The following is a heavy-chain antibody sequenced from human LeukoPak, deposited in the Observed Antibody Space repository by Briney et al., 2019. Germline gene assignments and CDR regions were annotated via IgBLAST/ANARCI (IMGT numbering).Heavy chain of an antibody. J-gene: IGHJ5*02. CDR2: ISSSSSHI. V-gene: IGHV3-21*01. D-gene: IGHD3-22*01. Sequence: GGSLRLSCAASGFTFSSYSMNWVRQAPGKGLEWVSSISSSSSHIYYADSVKGRFTISRDNAKNSLYLQMNSLRAEDTAVYYCARDVYYYDSSGNWFDPWGQGTLVTVSS. CDR1: GFTFSSYS. CDR3: ARDVYYYDSSGNWFDP.